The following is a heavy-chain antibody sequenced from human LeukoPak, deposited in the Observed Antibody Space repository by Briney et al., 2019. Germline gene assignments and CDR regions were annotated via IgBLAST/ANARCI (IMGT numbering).Heavy chain of an antibody. D-gene: IGHD2-2*02. CDR1: GFTFDDYA. CDR2: ISWNSGSI. CDR3: ASTSCYTCYFDY. V-gene: IGHV3-9*03. Sequence: GGSLRLSCAASGFTFDDYAMHWVRQAPGKGLERVSGISWNSGSIGYADSVKGRFTISRDNAKNSLYLQMNSLRAGDMALYYCASTSCYTCYFDYWGQGTLVTVSS. J-gene: IGHJ4*02.